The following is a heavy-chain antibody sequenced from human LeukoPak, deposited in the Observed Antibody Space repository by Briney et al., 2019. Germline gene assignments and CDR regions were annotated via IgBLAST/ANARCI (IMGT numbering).Heavy chain of an antibody. J-gene: IGHJ4*02. Sequence: GGSLRLSCAASGFTVSSNYMSWVRQAPGKGLEWVSVIYSGGSTYYADSVKGRFTISRDNSKNTVYLQMDSLRAEDTAVYYCARGDGYNHWDYWGQGTLVTVSS. V-gene: IGHV3-53*01. CDR3: ARGDGYNHWDY. CDR2: IYSGGST. D-gene: IGHD5-24*01. CDR1: GFTVSSNY.